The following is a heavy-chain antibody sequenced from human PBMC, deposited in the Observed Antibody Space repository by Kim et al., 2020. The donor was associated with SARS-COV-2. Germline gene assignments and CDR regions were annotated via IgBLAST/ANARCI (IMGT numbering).Heavy chain of an antibody. Sequence: HYNPTRKNRITISGDTSKNQFSTKLSSVTAADTAVYYCANSESYGHFDYWGQGTLVTVSS. J-gene: IGHJ4*02. CDR3: ANSESYGHFDY. V-gene: IGHV4-39*01. D-gene: IGHD1-26*01.